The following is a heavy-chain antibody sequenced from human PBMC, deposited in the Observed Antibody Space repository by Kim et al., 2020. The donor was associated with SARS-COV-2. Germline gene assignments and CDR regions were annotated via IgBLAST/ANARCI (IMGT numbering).Heavy chain of an antibody. Sequence: ANYAQKFQGRVTSTADESTSTAYMELSSLRSEDTAVYYCACGMVATSRDYWGQGTLVTVSS. J-gene: IGHJ4*02. CDR3: ACGMVATSRDY. CDR2: A. D-gene: IGHD5-12*01. V-gene: IGHV1-69*01.